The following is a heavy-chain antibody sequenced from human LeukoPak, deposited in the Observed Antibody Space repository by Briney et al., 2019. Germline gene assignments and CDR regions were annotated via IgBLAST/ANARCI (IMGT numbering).Heavy chain of an antibody. V-gene: IGHV3-23*01. CDR3: STSPSFGSSWYQFNY. D-gene: IGHD6-13*01. CDR1: GLTFYTYA. CDR2: ISGRDGRT. Sequence: GGSLRLSCAVSGLTFYTYAMSWVRQAPGKGLEWVSAISGRDGRTYYSDSVKGRFTISRDNSQNTLCLQMNTLRAEDTAVYYCSTSPSFGSSWYQFNYWGQGALVIVSS. J-gene: IGHJ4*02.